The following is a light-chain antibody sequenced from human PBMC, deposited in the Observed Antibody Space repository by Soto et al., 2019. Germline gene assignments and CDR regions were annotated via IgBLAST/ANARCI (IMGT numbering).Light chain of an antibody. V-gene: IGKV3-15*01. CDR2: GAS. J-gene: IGKJ1*01. Sequence: ELVMTQSPATLSVSPGERATLSCRASQSVSRNLAWYQQKPGQAPRLLIYGASTRATGIPARISGSGSGADFTLTISSLEPEDFAVYYCQQYNNWPPWKCGQGTKGDIK. CDR3: QQYNNWPPWK. CDR1: QSVSRN.